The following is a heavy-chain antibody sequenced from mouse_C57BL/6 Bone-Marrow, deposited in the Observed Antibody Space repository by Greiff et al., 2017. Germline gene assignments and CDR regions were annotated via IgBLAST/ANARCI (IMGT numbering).Heavy chain of an antibody. J-gene: IGHJ3*01. V-gene: IGHV5-17*01. CDR2: ISSGSSTI. CDR3: ARGEYGSSFAY. CDR1: GFTFSDSG. Sequence: EVQVVESGGGLVKPGGSLKLSCAASGFTFSDSGMHWVRQAPEKGLEWVAYISSGSSTIYYADTVKGRFTISRDNAKNTLFRQMTSLRSEDTAMYYCARGEYGSSFAYWGQGTLVTVSA. D-gene: IGHD1-1*01.